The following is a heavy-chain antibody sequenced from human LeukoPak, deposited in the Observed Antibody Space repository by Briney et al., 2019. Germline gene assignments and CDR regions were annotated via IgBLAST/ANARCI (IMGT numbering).Heavy chain of an antibody. CDR1: GFTFSDCA. J-gene: IGHJ4*02. V-gene: IGHV3-23*01. CDR3: AKDVVAAPSRFDY. D-gene: IGHD1-26*01. CDR2: IRGSGGST. Sequence: PGGSLRLSCAASGFTFSDCAMSWVRQAPGKGLEWVSGIRGSGGSTYYADSVKGRFTISRDNSKNTMYLQMNSLRADDTAVYYCAKDVVAAPSRFDYWGQGTLVTVSS.